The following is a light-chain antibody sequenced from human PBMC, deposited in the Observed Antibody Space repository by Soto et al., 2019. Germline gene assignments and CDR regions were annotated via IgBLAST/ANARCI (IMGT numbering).Light chain of an antibody. CDR2: MVS. J-gene: IGLJ1*01. Sequence: QSALTQPPSVSGSPGQSITISCTGTSIDVGNYNYVSWYQQYPGRVPKLLIYMVSNRPSGVSNRFSGSKSGNTASLTISGLQAEDEADYFCTSPTPGSLYVFGTGT. CDR3: TSPTPGSLYV. CDR1: SIDVGNYNY. V-gene: IGLV2-14*01.